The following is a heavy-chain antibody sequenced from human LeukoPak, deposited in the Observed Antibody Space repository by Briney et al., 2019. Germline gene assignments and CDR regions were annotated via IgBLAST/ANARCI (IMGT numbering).Heavy chain of an antibody. V-gene: IGHV4-61*02. CDR3: ARLGRWLHRVDY. CDR1: GGSISSGSYY. CDR2: IYTSGST. D-gene: IGHD5-24*01. Sequence: SQTLSLTCTVSGGSISSGSYYWSWIRQPAGKGLEWIGRIYTSGSTNYNPSLKSRVTIPVDTSKNQFSLKLSSVTAADTAVYYCARLGRWLHRVDYWGQGTLVTVSS. J-gene: IGHJ4*02.